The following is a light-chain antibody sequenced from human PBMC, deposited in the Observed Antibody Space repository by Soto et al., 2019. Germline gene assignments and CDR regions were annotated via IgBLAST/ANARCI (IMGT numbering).Light chain of an antibody. V-gene: IGKV3-20*01. J-gene: IGKJ3*01. CDR3: QKHGSWGIT. CDR2: AAS. CDR1: QSVSSNS. Sequence: EIVLTQSPATLSLSPGESATLSCRTSQSVSSNSLAWHQQKPGQAPRLLMYAASSRAAGIPDRFSGSGSGTDFTLTISRLEPEDFAVYYCQKHGSWGITFGPGTKVDSK.